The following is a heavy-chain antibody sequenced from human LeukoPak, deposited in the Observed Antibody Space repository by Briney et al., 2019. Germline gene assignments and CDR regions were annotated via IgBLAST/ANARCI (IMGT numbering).Heavy chain of an antibody. CDR2: IYSGGNT. CDR1: GFIVSDNY. Sequence: GGSLRLSCAASGFIVSDNYMSWVRQAPGKGLEWVSVIYSGGNTYYADSVKGRFTISRDNSKNTLYLQMNSLRAEDTAVYYCARDRHWIAVAGILDYWGQGTLVTVSS. D-gene: IGHD6-19*01. CDR3: ARDRHWIAVAGILDY. V-gene: IGHV3-53*01. J-gene: IGHJ4*02.